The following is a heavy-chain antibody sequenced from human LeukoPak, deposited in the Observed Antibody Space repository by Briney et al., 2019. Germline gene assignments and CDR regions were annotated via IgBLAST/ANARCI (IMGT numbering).Heavy chain of an antibody. CDR2: VGHSGTT. D-gene: IGHD3-10*01. Sequence: SETLSLTCAVYGESLNDYLWSWIRQPPGQGLEWIGEVGHSGTTNYNPSLKSRVTISVDTSKNQFSLKLTSVTAADTSVYYCARELISSRAAFDTWGQGTVVTVSS. J-gene: IGHJ3*02. CDR1: GESLNDYL. CDR3: ARELISSRAAFDT. V-gene: IGHV4-34*01.